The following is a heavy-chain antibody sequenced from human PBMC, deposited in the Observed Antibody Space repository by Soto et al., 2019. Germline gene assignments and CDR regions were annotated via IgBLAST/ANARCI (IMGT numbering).Heavy chain of an antibody. D-gene: IGHD5-18*01. V-gene: IGHV4-59*04. CDR1: GGSISSYY. Sequence: PXXTLSLPFTVSGGSISSYYWRWIPQPPGKALEWIGYIYYSGSTYYNPSLKGRVTISVDTSKNQFSLKVSSETAADKAVYYCAKLGATVNFYYYYYMDVWGKGTTVTVSS. J-gene: IGHJ6*03. CDR2: IYYSGST. CDR3: AKLGATVNFYYYYYMDV.